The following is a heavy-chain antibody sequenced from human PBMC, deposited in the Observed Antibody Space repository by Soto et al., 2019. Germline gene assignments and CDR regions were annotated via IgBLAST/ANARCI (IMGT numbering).Heavy chain of an antibody. Sequence: GGSLRLSCAASGFTFSSYGMHWVRQAPGKGLEWVAVIWYDGSNKYYADSVKGRFTISRDNSKNTLYLQMNSLRAEDTAVYYCARLGISSSSDYWGQGTLVTVSS. CDR2: IWYDGSNK. CDR1: GFTFSSYG. CDR3: ARLGISSSSDY. V-gene: IGHV3-33*01. D-gene: IGHD6-6*01. J-gene: IGHJ4*02.